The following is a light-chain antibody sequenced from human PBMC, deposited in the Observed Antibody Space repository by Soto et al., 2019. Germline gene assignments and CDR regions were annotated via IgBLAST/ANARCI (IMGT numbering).Light chain of an antibody. V-gene: IGLV1-40*01. J-gene: IGLJ1*01. CDR3: QSYASSLSYV. Sequence: QSVLTQPPSVSGAPGQRVTISCTGSSSNIGAGYDVHWYQQLPGTAPKLLIYDNSNRPSGVPDRFSGSKSGTSASLAITELQAEDEADYYCQSYASSLSYVFGTGTKLTVL. CDR2: DNS. CDR1: SSNIGAGYD.